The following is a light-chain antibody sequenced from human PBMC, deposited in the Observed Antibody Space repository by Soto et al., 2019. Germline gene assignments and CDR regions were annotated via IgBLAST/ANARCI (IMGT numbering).Light chain of an antibody. Sequence: DIQMTQSPSTLAGSVRDRVTITCGASQTISSWLAWYQQKPGKAPKLLIYKASTLKSGVPSRFSGSGSGAEFTLTISSLQPDDFATYYCQQYNTYSRTFGQGTKVDIK. CDR1: QTISSW. CDR3: QQYNTYSRT. CDR2: KAS. J-gene: IGKJ1*01. V-gene: IGKV1-5*03.